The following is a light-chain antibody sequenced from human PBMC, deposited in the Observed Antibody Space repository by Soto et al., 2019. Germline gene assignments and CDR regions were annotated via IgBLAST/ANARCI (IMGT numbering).Light chain of an antibody. CDR1: SSDSGAYNY. CDR3: CSYAGSNNLI. CDR2: EVS. Sequence: QSVLTHPPSASGSPGQSVTISCTGTSSDSGAYNYVSWYQQYPGKAPKLMIFEVSKRPSGVPDRFSGSKSGNTASLTVSGLQAEDEADYYCCSYAGSNNLIFGTGTKVTV. J-gene: IGLJ1*01. V-gene: IGLV2-8*01.